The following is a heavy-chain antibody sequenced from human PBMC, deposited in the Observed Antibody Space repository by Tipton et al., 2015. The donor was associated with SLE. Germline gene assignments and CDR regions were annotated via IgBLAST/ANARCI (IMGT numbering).Heavy chain of an antibody. J-gene: IGHJ4*02. D-gene: IGHD3/OR15-3a*01. Sequence: TLSLTCTVSGYSISSGYYWGWIRLPPGKGLEWIGSWSQSVGTAYNPSLKSRVSIFADSSKSQFHLKVTSLTAADTAVYYFARDLGHGGDSDYWGQGTLVTVSS. CDR3: ARDLGHGGDSDY. CDR1: GYSISSGYY. V-gene: IGHV4-38-2*02. CDR2: WSQSVGT.